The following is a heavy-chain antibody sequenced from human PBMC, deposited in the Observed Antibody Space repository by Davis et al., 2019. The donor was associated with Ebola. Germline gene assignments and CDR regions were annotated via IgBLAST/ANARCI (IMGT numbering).Heavy chain of an antibody. D-gene: IGHD2-15*01. CDR1: GGSFSGYY. J-gene: IGHJ6*02. Sequence: SETLSLTGADYGGSFSGYYWSWIRQPPGKGLEWIGEINHSGSTNYNPSLKSRVTISVDTSKNQFSLKLSSVTAADTAVYYCARGRKGWDCSGGSCYIYYYGMDVWGQGTTVTVSS. V-gene: IGHV4-34*01. CDR3: ARGRKGWDCSGGSCYIYYYGMDV. CDR2: INHSGST.